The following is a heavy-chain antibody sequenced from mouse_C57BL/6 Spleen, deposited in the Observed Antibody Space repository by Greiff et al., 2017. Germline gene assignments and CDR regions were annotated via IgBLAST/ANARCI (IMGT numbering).Heavy chain of an antibody. V-gene: IGHV1-80*01. CDR2: IYPGDGDT. CDR1: GYAFSSYW. D-gene: IGHD2-1*01. Sequence: VQLQQSGAELVKPGASVKISCKASGYAFSSYWMNWVKQRPGKGLEWIGQIYPGDGDTNYNGKFKGKATLTADKSSSTAYMQLSSLTSEDSAVYFCAREEGNPYAMDYWGQGTSGTVSS. J-gene: IGHJ4*01. CDR3: AREEGNPYAMDY.